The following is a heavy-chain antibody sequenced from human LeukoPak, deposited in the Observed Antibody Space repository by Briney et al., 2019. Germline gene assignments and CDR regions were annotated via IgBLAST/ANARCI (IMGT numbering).Heavy chain of an antibody. J-gene: IGHJ4*02. CDR3: ARGIKVTYTFDY. CDR1: GGSISSGSYY. CDR2: IYTSGST. V-gene: IGHV4-61*02. Sequence: SETLSLTYTVSGGSISSGSYYWSWIRQPAGKGLEWIGRIYTSGSTNYNPSLKSRVTISVDTSKNQFSLKLSSVTAADTAVYYCARGIKVTYTFDYWGQGTLVTVSS. D-gene: IGHD3-16*01.